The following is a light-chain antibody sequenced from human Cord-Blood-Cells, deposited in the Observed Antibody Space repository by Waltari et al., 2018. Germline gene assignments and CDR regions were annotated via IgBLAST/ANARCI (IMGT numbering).Light chain of an antibody. CDR2: DVS. CDR1: SSDVGGYNY. Sequence: QSALTQPASVSGSPGQSITISCTGTSSDVGGYNYVSWYQQHQGKAPKLMIYDVSNRPSGVSNRFSDSKSGNTASLTISGLQAEDEADYYCSSYTSSSTLVFGGGTKLTVL. J-gene: IGLJ2*01. CDR3: SSYTSSSTLV. V-gene: IGLV2-14*01.